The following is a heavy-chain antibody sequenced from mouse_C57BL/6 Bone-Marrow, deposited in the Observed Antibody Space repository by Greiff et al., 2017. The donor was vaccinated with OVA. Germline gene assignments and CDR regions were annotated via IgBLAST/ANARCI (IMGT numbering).Heavy chain of an antibody. CDR2: INPNNGGT. Sequence: EVKLQESGPELVKPGASVKMSCKASGYTFTDYNMHWVKQSHGKSLEWIGYINPNNGGTSYNQKFKGKATLTVNKSSSTAYMELRSLTSEDSAVYYCARAGYDGYLFAYWGQGTLVTVSA. V-gene: IGHV1-22*01. CDR3: ARAGYDGYLFAY. D-gene: IGHD2-3*01. CDR1: GYTFTDYN. J-gene: IGHJ3*01.